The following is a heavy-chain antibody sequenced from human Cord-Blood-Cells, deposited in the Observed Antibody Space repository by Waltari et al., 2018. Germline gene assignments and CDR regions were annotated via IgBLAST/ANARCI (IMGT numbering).Heavy chain of an antibody. CDR1: GYSFTSYW. Sequence: EVQLVQSGAEVKKPGESLKISCKGSGYSFTSYWIGWVRQRHGKGLEWMGIICPGDSDTRYGPSFQGQFTSSAEKSIRTAYLQWSSLKASDTAMYYCARHSRAAAGTDYWGQGTLVTVSS. D-gene: IGHD6-13*01. CDR2: ICPGDSDT. V-gene: IGHV5-51*01. CDR3: ARHSRAAAGTDY. J-gene: IGHJ4*02.